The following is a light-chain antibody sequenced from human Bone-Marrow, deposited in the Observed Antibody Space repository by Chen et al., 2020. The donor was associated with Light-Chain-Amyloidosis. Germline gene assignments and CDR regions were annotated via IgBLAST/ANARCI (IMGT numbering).Light chain of an antibody. V-gene: IGKV3-20*01. CDR2: GSS. CDR1: QTISSNY. Sequence: EIVLTQSPGTLSLSPGEGANLSCRASQTISSNYLTWYQQKFGQAPRLLIYGSSSRATGIPDRFTGSGSRTDFTLTINRLEPEHLAMYYCQQNGTSPLTFGGGTKVEIK. J-gene: IGKJ4*01. CDR3: QQNGTSPLT.